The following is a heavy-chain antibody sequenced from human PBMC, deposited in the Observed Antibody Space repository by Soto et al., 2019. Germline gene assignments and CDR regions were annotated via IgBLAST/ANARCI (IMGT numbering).Heavy chain of an antibody. CDR3: AHFPAAGLYYVDY. D-gene: IGHD6-13*01. CDR2: IYWDDDK. Sequence: QITLKESGPTLVKPTQTLTLTCTFSGFSHSTSGVGVGWIRQPPGKALEWLALIYWDDDKRYSAYLKSRLTLTKDTNKNQVVLTMIYMYPVDTATYYCAHFPAAGLYYVDYWGEGTLVTVS. J-gene: IGHJ4*02. CDR1: GFSHSTSGVG. V-gene: IGHV2-5*02.